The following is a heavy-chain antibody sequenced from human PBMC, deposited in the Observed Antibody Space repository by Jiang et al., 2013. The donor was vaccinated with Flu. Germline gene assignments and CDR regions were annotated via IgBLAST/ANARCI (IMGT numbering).Heavy chain of an antibody. V-gene: IGHV6-1*01. CDR3: ARDWRDFWSGPSGYYYYGMDV. CDR1: GDSVSSNSAA. D-gene: IGHD3-3*01. Sequence: TCAISGDSVSSNSAAWNWIRQSPSRGLEWLGRTYYRSKWYNDYAVSVKSRITINPDTSKNQFSLQLNSVTPEDTAVYYCARDWRDFWSGPSGYYYYGMDVWGQGTTVTVSS. J-gene: IGHJ6*02. CDR2: TYYRSKWYN.